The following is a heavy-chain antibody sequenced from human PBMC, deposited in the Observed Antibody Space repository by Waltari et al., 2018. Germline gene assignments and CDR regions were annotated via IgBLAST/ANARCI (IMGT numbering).Heavy chain of an antibody. V-gene: IGHV1-69*09. J-gene: IGHJ4*02. Sequence: QVQLVQSGAEVKKPGSSVKVSCKASGGTFSSYAISWVRQAPGQGLEWTGRVNPSLGIANHAQQFQGRVTITADKSTSTAYMELSSLRSEDTAVYYCAATGTTGGNLDYWGQGTLVTVSS. D-gene: IGHD1-7*01. CDR2: VNPSLGIA. CDR1: GGTFSSYA. CDR3: AATGTTGGNLDY.